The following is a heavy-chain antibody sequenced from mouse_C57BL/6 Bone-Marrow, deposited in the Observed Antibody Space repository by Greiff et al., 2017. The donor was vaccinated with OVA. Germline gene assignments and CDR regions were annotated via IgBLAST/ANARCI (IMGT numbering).Heavy chain of an antibody. CDR3: ARRGDYGYYFDY. D-gene: IGHD2-2*01. CDR2: IHPNSGST. V-gene: IGHV1-64*01. J-gene: IGHJ2*01. Sequence: QVQLKESGAELVKPGASVKLSCKASGYTFTSYWMHWVKQRPGQGLEWIGMIHPNSGSTNYNEKFKSKATLTVDKSSSTAYMQLSSLTSEDSAVYYCARRGDYGYYFDYWGQGTTLTVSS. CDR1: GYTFTSYW.